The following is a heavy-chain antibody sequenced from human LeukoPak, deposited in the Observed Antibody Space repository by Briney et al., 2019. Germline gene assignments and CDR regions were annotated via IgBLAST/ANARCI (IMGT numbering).Heavy chain of an antibody. J-gene: IGHJ4*02. CDR1: GFTFSSYG. Sequence: PGGSLRLSCAASGFTFSSYGMHWVRQAPGEGLEWVAFIRYDGSDKFYADSVKGRFTISRDNSKNTLYLQMNSLRPEDTAVYYCARDIVVPAASGRYFDYWGQGTLITVSS. D-gene: IGHD2-2*01. CDR3: ARDIVVPAASGRYFDY. CDR2: IRYDGSDK. V-gene: IGHV3-30*02.